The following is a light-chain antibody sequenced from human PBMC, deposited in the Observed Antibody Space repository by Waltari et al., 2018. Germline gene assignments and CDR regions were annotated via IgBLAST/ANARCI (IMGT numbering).Light chain of an antibody. CDR2: GKD. CDR1: SLTTSY. J-gene: IGLJ3*02. V-gene: IGLV3-19*01. Sequence: SSELTQDPAVSVALGQTIRFTCQGDSLTTSYASWYQLKPGQAPVLVIYGKDKRPSGIPERISGYSSGTTSTLTSTGAQAEDEADYYCSSRNGRANEVVFAGGTKVTVL. CDR3: SSRNGRANEVV.